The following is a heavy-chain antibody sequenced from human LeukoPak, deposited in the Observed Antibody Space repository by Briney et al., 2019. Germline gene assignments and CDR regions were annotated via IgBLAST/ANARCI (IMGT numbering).Heavy chain of an antibody. D-gene: IGHD5-24*01. V-gene: IGHV3-30*04. J-gene: IGHJ4*02. CDR3: ASERWLQY. Sequence: PERSLRLSCAASGFAFSIYAIHWVRQAPGKGLEWVAVVSHDGSTKYYADSVKGRFTISRDNSKNTLYLQMNSLRAEDTGVYYCASERWLQYWGQGTLVTVSS. CDR1: GFAFSIYA. CDR2: VSHDGSTK.